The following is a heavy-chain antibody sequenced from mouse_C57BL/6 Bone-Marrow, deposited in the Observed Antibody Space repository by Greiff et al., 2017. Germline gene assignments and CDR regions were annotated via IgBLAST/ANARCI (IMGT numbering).Heavy chain of an antibody. D-gene: IGHD1-1*01. V-gene: IGHV1-64*01. J-gene: IGHJ2*01. Sequence: VQLQQPGAELVKPGASVKLSCKASGYTFTSYWMHWVKQRPGQGLEWIGMIHPNSGSTNYNEKFKSKATLTVDKSSSTAYMQLSSLTSEDSAVYYCAREKFITTVVALDYWGQGTTLTVSS. CDR1: GYTFTSYW. CDR2: IHPNSGST. CDR3: AREKFITTVVALDY.